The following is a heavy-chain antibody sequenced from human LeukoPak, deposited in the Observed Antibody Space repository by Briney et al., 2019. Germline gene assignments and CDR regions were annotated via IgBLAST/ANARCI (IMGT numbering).Heavy chain of an antibody. J-gene: IGHJ4*02. D-gene: IGHD6-13*01. CDR2: IHSVSGT. V-gene: IGHV3-53*01. Sequence: GGSLRLSCAASGFAVSTKYMSWVRQAPGKGLEWVSLIHSVSGTYYADSVKGRFTISRDNSKNTLYLQMNNPRAEDTAVYYCARGGNSSTWYEFDYWGQGTLVTVSS. CDR3: ARGGNSSTWYEFDY. CDR1: GFAVSTKY.